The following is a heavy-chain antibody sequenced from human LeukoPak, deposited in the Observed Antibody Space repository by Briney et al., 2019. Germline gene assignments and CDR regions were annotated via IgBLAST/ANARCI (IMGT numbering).Heavy chain of an antibody. J-gene: IGHJ4*02. CDR3: ARAKLSITIFGVVINYFDY. Sequence: ASVKVSCKASGYTFTSYDINWVRQATGQGLEWMGWMNPNSGNTGYAQKFQGRVTITRNTSISTAYMELSSPRSEDTAVYYCARAKLSITIFGVVINYFDYWGQGTLVTVSS. V-gene: IGHV1-8*03. D-gene: IGHD3-3*01. CDR1: GYTFTSYD. CDR2: MNPNSGNT.